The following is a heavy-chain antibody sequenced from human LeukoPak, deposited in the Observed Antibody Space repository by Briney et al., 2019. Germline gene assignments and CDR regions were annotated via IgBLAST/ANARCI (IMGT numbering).Heavy chain of an antibody. V-gene: IGHV4-39*01. J-gene: IGHJ6*02. CDR2: IYYSGRT. CDR3: ARLGAAPGPPHYFYYGMDV. D-gene: IGHD6-13*01. CDR1: GGSISSSSYY. Sequence: SETLSLTCTVSGGSISSSSYYCGWIRQPPGKGLEWIGNIYYSGRTYYNPSLKSRVTISVDTSKNQFSLKLSSVTAADTAVYYCARLGAAPGPPHYFYYGMDVWGQGTTVTVS.